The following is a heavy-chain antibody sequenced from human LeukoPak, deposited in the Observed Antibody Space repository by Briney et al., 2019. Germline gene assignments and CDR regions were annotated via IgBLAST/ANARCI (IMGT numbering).Heavy chain of an antibody. CDR3: ARVREGNHLHQFYLDS. J-gene: IGHJ4*02. CDR2: IYSRGSP. V-gene: IGHV4-59*13. CDR1: DASIKTYY. Sequence: SETLSLTCSVSDASIKTYYWTWIRQPPGKGLEYIGSIYSRGSPKYNPSLKGRVTLSVDTSKNQFSLSLRSVTAADTAVYYCARVREGNHLHQFYLDSWGQGIRVTVSS. D-gene: IGHD1-14*01.